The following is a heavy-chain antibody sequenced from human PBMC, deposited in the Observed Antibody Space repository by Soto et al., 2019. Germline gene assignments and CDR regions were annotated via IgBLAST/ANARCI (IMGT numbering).Heavy chain of an antibody. J-gene: IGHJ6*02. V-gene: IGHV3-23*01. Sequence: GGSLRLSCAASGFTFSNYDMSWVRQAPGKGLAWVSVISDSGSGTYYADSVKGRFTISRDNSKNTLYLQMNSLRAEDTAVYYCVRQAKLTTVTASVGYYYGLDVWGQGTTVTVSS. CDR2: ISDSGSGT. CDR3: VRQAKLTTVTASVGYYYGLDV. CDR1: GFTFSNYD. D-gene: IGHD4-4*01.